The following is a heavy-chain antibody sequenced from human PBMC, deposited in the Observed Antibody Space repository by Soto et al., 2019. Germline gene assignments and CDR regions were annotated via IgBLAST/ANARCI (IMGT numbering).Heavy chain of an antibody. CDR2: IIPIFGTA. CDR1: GGTFSSYV. V-gene: IGHV1-69*06. D-gene: IGHD6-13*01. J-gene: IGHJ5*02. CDR3: ARVARIAAAGPDLNWFDT. Sequence: SVKVSCKASGGTFSSYVISWVRQAPGQGLEWMGGIIPIFGTANYAQKFQGRVTITADKSTSTAYMELSSLISEDTAVYYCARVARIAAAGPDLNWFDTWGQGTLVTVSS.